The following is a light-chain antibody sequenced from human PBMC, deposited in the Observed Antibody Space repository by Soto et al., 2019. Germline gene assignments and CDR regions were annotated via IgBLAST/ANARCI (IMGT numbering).Light chain of an antibody. Sequence: EIVLTQSPATLSLSPGERATLSCRASPSVANFVAWYQQKPGQAPRLLIYGAFNRATGIPARFSGSGSGTDFTLTISSLEPEDFAVYYCQHYVSPPITFGQGTRLEIK. CDR2: GAF. V-gene: IGKV3-11*01. CDR1: PSVANF. J-gene: IGKJ5*01. CDR3: QHYVSPPIT.